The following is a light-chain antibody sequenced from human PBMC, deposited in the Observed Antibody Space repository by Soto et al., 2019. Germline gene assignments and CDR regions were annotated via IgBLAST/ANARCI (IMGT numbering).Light chain of an antibody. CDR2: EVN. CDR1: SSDIGAYDY. Sequence: QSVLTQPASLSGSPGQSITISCTGTSSDIGAYDYVSWFQQHPGKAPKLMISEVNNRPSGIPDRFSGSKSGTSATLGITGFQTGDEADYYCGSWDSSLSAYVFATGTKVTVL. V-gene: IGLV2-14*01. CDR3: GSWDSSLSAYV. J-gene: IGLJ1*01.